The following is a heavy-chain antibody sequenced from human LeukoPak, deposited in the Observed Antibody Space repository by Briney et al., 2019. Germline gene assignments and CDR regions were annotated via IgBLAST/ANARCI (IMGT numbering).Heavy chain of an antibody. CDR2: ISAYNGNT. CDR1: GYTFISYG. CDR3: ARGDPAAGHNWFDP. D-gene: IGHD6-13*01. V-gene: IGHV1-18*01. J-gene: IGHJ5*02. Sequence: ASVKVSCKASGYTFISYGINWVRQAPGQGLEWMGWISAYNGNTNYAQNLQGRVTMTTDTSTSTAYMELSSLRSEDTAVYYCARGDPAAGHNWFDPWGQGTLVTVSS.